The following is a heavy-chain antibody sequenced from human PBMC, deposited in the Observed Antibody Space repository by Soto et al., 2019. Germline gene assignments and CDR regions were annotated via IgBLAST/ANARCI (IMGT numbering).Heavy chain of an antibody. CDR2: INAGNGNT. J-gene: IGHJ4*02. CDR3: ARGGAYNWNDLDY. Sequence: ASVKVSCKASGYTFTSYAMHWVRQAPGQRLEWMGWINAGNGNTKYSQKFQGRVTITRDTSASTAYMELISLRSEDTAVYYCARGGAYNWNDLDYWGQGTLVTVSS. V-gene: IGHV1-3*01. D-gene: IGHD1-1*01. CDR1: GYTFTSYA.